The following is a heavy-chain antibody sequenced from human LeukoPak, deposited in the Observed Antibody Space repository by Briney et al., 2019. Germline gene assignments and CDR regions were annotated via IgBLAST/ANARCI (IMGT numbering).Heavy chain of an antibody. V-gene: IGHV3-53*01. CDR3: ARGGWYYYGSGSPDAFDI. CDR1: GFTVSTHY. Sequence: PGGSLRLSCAASGFTVSTHYMSWVRRAPGKGLEWVSVIYTGGNTHYADSVKGRFTISGDNSENTLSLQMNSLRAEDTAVYYCARGGWYYYGSGSPDAFDIWGQGTMVTVSS. D-gene: IGHD3-10*01. J-gene: IGHJ3*02. CDR2: IYTGGNT.